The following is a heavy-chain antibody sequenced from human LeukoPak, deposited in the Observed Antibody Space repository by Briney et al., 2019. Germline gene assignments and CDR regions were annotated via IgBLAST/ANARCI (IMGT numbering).Heavy chain of an antibody. CDR1: ELTFSSYS. D-gene: IGHD3-22*01. CDR2: ISSSSSDV. J-gene: IGHJ4*02. CDR3: ARTRETYYYDSSGYYYEDYFDY. Sequence: GGSLRLSCAASELTFSSYSMNWVGKAPGKWQEWDSSISSSSSDVSYADSVKGRFTISRDNAKNSLYLQMNSLRAEDTAVYYCARTRETYYYDSSGYYYEDYFDYWGQGTLVTVSS. V-gene: IGHV3-21*01.